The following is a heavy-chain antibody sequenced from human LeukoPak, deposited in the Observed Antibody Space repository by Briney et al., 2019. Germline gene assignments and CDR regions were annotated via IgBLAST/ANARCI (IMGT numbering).Heavy chain of an antibody. Sequence: GGSLRLSCAASGFTFSSYSMNWVRQAPGKGLEWVSSISSSSSYIYYADSVKGRFTISRDNAKNSLYLQMNSLRAEDTAVYYCARGRALEPYYYYYYMDVWGKGTTVTVSS. D-gene: IGHD1-1*01. CDR3: ARGRALEPYYYYYYMDV. CDR1: GFTFSSYS. J-gene: IGHJ6*03. CDR2: ISSSSSYI. V-gene: IGHV3-21*01.